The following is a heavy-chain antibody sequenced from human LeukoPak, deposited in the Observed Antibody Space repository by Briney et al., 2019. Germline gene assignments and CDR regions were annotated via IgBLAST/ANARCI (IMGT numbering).Heavy chain of an antibody. CDR1: GFTFSSYS. V-gene: IGHV3-21*01. Sequence: GGSLRLSCAASGFTFSSYSMNWVRQAPGKGLEWVSSISSSSSYIYYADSVKGRFTTSRDNAKSSLYLQMNSLRAEDTAVYYCARGPDILTGAEFNYWGQGTLVTVSS. D-gene: IGHD3-9*01. J-gene: IGHJ4*02. CDR2: ISSSSSYI. CDR3: ARGPDILTGAEFNY.